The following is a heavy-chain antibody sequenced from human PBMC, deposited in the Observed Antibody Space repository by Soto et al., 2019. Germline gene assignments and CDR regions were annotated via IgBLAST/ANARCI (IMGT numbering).Heavy chain of an antibody. CDR3: ARXTRDGYYFEY. D-gene: IGHD1-26*01. CDR2: IYQSGST. Sequence: SETLSLTCVVSGDSISSGGYSWTWIRQPPGKGLEWIGHIYQSGSTLYNPSLESRVTISVDKSKNQFSLELNSVTAADTAVYYCARXTRDGYYFEYWGQG. J-gene: IGHJ4*02. V-gene: IGHV4-30-2*01. CDR1: GDSISSGGYS.